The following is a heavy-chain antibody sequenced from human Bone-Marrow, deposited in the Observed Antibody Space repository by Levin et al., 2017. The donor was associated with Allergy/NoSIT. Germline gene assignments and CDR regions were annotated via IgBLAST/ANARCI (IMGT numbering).Heavy chain of an antibody. CDR1: GFTFSSYG. J-gene: IGHJ3*02. V-gene: IGHV3-30*03. D-gene: IGHD5/OR15-5a*01. CDR3: TRSTAFDI. Sequence: QAGGSLRLSCAASGFTFSSYGMHWVRQAPGKGLEWVAVISYDGSNKYYADSVKGRFTISRDNSKNTLYLQMNSLRAEDTAVYYCTRSTAFDIWGQGTMVTVSS. CDR2: ISYDGSNK.